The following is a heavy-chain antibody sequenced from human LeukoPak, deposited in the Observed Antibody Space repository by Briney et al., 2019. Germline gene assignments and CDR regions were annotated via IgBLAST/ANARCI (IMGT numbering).Heavy chain of an antibody. D-gene: IGHD6-13*01. Sequence: GGSLRLSCAASGFTFSSYAMSWVRQAPGKGLEWVSAISGSGGSTYYADSVKGRFTISRDNSKNTLYLQMNSLRAEDTAVYYCAKAGVYSSSWYPDAFDIWGQGTMVTVSS. CDR1: GFTFSSYA. V-gene: IGHV3-23*01. CDR3: AKAGVYSSSWYPDAFDI. CDR2: ISGSGGST. J-gene: IGHJ3*02.